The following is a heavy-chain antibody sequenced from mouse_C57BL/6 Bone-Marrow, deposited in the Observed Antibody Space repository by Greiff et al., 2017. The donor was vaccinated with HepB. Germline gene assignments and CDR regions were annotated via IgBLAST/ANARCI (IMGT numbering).Heavy chain of an antibody. CDR1: GYTFTSYW. CDR2: IDPSDSYT. V-gene: IGHV1-69*01. CDR3: AREGGLLLRYFDV. D-gene: IGHD2-3*01. J-gene: IGHJ1*03. Sequence: QVQLQQPGAELVMPGASVKLSCKASGYTFTSYWMHWVKQRPGQGLEWIGEIDPSDSYTNYNQKFKGKSTLTVDKSSSTAYMQLSSLTSEDSAVYYCAREGGLLLRYFDVWGTGTTVTVSS.